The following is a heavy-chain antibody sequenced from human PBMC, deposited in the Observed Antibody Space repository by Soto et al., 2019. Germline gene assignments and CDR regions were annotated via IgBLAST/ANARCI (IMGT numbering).Heavy chain of an antibody. V-gene: IGHV1-69*13. D-gene: IGHD2-21*02. CDR2: IIPIFGTA. CDR3: ARNLACGGDCYSDY. J-gene: IGHJ4*02. CDR1: GGTFSSYA. Sequence: GASVKVSCKASGGTFSSYAISWVRQAPGQGLEWMGGIIPIFGTANYAQKFQGRVTITADESTSTAYMELSSLRSEDTAVYYCARNLACGGDCYSDYWGQGTLVTAPQ.